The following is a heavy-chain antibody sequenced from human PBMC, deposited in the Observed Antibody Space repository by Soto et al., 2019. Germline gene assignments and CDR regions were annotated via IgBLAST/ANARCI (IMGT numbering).Heavy chain of an antibody. CDR2: ISGSGGST. V-gene: IGHV3-23*01. Sequence: GGSLRLSCAASGFTFSSYAMSWVRQAPGKGLEWVSAISGSGGSTYYADSVKGRFTISRDNSKNTLYLQMNSLRAEDTAVYYCAKDPRIAVAGNYGYWGQGTLVTVSS. D-gene: IGHD6-19*01. CDR1: GFTFSSYA. J-gene: IGHJ4*02. CDR3: AKDPRIAVAGNYGY.